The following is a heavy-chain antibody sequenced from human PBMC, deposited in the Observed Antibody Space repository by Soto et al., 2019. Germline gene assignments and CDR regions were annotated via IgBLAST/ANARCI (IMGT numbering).Heavy chain of an antibody. J-gene: IGHJ4*02. D-gene: IGHD3-16*02. CDR3: AKVGVWGNLRYWPDF. CDR2: IKQDGSET. V-gene: IGHV3-7*01. CDR1: GFTCRNYW. Sequence: GPLRLSGPAYGFTCRNYWMTWVRQAPGKGLEWVANIKQDGSETYYVDSVKGRFTISRDNAKNSLYLQMNSLRAEDTAVYHCAKVGVWGNLRYWPDFSGQGTLVTVSS.